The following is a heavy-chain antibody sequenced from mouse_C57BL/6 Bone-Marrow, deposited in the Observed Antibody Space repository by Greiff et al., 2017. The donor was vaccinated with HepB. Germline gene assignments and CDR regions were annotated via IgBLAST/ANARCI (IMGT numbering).Heavy chain of an antibody. V-gene: IGHV1-50*01. J-gene: IGHJ2*01. CDR1: GYTFTSYW. CDR2: IDPSDSYT. CDR3: ARRGGGSMYYFDY. Sequence: VQLQQPGAELVKPGASVKLSCKASGYTFTSYWMQWVKQRPGQGLEWIGEIDPSDSYTNYNQKFKGKATLTVDTSSSTAYMQLSSLTSEDSAVYYCARRGGGSMYYFDYWGQGTTRTVSS.